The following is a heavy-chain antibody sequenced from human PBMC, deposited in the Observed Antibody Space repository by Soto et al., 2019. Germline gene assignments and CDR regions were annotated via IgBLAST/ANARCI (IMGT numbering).Heavy chain of an antibody. CDR3: ARDLTITMVRGVTRYYYGMDV. CDR2: IYSGGST. D-gene: IGHD3-10*01. CDR1: GFTVSSNY. Sequence: GGSLRLSCAASGFTVSSNYMSWVRQAPGKGLEWVSVIYSGGSTYYADSVKGRFTISRDNSRNTLYLQMNSLRAEDTAAYYCARDLTITMVRGVTRYYYGMDVWGQGTTVTVSS. J-gene: IGHJ6*02. V-gene: IGHV3-53*01.